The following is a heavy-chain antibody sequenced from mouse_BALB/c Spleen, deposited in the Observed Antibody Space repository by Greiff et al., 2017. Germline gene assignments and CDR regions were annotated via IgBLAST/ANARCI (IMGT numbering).Heavy chain of an antibody. Sequence: QVQLKESGPGLVAPSQSLSITCTVSGFSLTSYGVHWVRQPPGKGLEWLGVIWAGGSTNYNSALMSRLSISKDNSKSQVFLKMNSLQTDDTAMYYWARDRVQLRRFAYWGQGTLVTVSA. CDR3: ARDRVQLRRFAY. D-gene: IGHD1-2*01. CDR1: GFSLTSYG. V-gene: IGHV2-9*02. J-gene: IGHJ3*01. CDR2: IWAGGST.